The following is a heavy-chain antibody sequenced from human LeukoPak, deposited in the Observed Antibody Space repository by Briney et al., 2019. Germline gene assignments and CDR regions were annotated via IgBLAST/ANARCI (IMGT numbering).Heavy chain of an antibody. D-gene: IGHD6-13*01. CDR2: IYYSGST. CDR3: ARRGGGTYSSSWEYYFDY. CDR1: GGSISSYY. V-gene: IGHV4-59*01. J-gene: IGHJ4*02. Sequence: SETLSLTCTVSGGSISSYYWSWIRQPPGKGLEWIGYIYYSGSTNYNPSLKSRVTISVDTPKNQFSLKLSSVTAADTAVYYCARRGGGTYSSSWEYYFDYWGQGTLVTVSS.